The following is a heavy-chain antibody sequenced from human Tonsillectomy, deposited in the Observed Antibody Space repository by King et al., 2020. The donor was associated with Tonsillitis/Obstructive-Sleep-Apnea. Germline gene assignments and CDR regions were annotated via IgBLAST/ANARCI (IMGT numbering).Heavy chain of an antibody. Sequence: VQLVESGGGVVQPGRSLRLSCADSGFTFSSYAMHWVRQAPGKGLEGGAVISFDGRNKYYADSVKGRFTISRDNSKNTLYLQMNSLRAEDTAVYYCVRGTDYWGQGTLVTVSS. CDR2: ISFDGRNK. V-gene: IGHV3-30*01. CDR3: VRGTDY. CDR1: GFTFSSYA. J-gene: IGHJ4*02.